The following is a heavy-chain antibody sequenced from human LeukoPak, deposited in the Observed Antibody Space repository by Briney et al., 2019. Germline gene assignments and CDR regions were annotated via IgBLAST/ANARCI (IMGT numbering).Heavy chain of an antibody. Sequence: SETLSLTCPVSGGSITSSSYYWGWIRQPPEKGLEWIGSIYYTGGTYYSPSLKSRVTISVDTSKNQFSLKLSSVTAADTAVYYCARLEAAGKPGPGFDPWGQGTLVTVSS. CDR3: ARLEAAGKPGPGFDP. V-gene: IGHV4-39*07. J-gene: IGHJ5*02. CDR1: GGSITSSSYY. D-gene: IGHD6-13*01. CDR2: IYYTGGT.